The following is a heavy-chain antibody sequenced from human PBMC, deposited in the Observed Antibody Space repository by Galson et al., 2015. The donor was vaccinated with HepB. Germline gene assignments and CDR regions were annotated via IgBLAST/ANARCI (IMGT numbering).Heavy chain of an antibody. Sequence: SLRLSCAASGLTFSNYDMSWVRQAPGKGLEWVSSISSSGGATYYADSVKGRFTISRDNAKNTMYLQMNSLRAEDTAVYYCAKLNWLPGGYWGQGTLVTVSS. D-gene: IGHD3/OR15-3a*01. CDR3: AKLNWLPGGY. CDR1: GLTFSNYD. J-gene: IGHJ4*02. CDR2: ISSSGGAT. V-gene: IGHV3-23*01.